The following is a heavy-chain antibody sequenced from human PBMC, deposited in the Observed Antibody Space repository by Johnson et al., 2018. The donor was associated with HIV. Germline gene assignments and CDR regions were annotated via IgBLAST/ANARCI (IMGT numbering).Heavy chain of an antibody. CDR2: ITGSGGT. CDR1: YV. Sequence: YVMSWVRQAPGTGLEWVSSITGSGGTYYADSVKGRFTISRDNSKNTLYLQMNSLNTEDTAVYYCAKGSWGRAPYHDAFDIWGQGTMVTVSS. J-gene: IGHJ3*02. CDR3: AKGSWGRAPYHDAFDI. D-gene: IGHD2-2*01. V-gene: IGHV3-23*01.